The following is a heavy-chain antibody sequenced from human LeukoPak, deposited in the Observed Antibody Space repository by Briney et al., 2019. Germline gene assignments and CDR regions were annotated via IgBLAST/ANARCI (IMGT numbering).Heavy chain of an antibody. Sequence: SETLSLTCNVSGGSITNYYWTWIRQHPGKELEWIGFIYYSGSTNYSPSLKSRVTISVDTSKNQFSLKLSSVTAADTAIYYCARGESGNHAGFFDIWGQGTMVTVSS. D-gene: IGHD1-14*01. CDR2: IYYSGST. CDR3: ARGESGNHAGFFDI. J-gene: IGHJ3*02. CDR1: GGSITNYY. V-gene: IGHV4-59*01.